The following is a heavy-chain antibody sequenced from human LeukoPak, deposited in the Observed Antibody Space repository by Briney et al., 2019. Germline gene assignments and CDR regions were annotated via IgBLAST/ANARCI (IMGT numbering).Heavy chain of an antibody. CDR3: ARGRSYYYYMDV. CDR1: DGSLINYY. V-gene: IGHV4-4*07. CDR2: VYTSGST. Sequence: SETLSLTCTVSDGSLINYYWSWIRRPAGKGLEWIGRVYTSGSTNYNPSLRGRLTMSIDTSKNQFSLNLTSVTAADTAVYYCARGRSYYYYMDVWGKGTTVTISS. J-gene: IGHJ6*03.